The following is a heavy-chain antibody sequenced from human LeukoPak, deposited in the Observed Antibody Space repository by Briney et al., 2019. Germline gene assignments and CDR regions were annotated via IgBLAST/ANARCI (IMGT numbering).Heavy chain of an antibody. J-gene: IGHJ3*02. CDR3: ASTDPHDYGDYLLWNDAFDI. CDR1: GGSISSSSYY. V-gene: IGHV4-39*07. D-gene: IGHD4-17*01. CDR2: IYYSGST. Sequence: PSETLSLTCTVSGGSISSSSYYWGWIRQPPGKGLEWIGSIYYSGSTYYNPSLKSRVTISVDTSKNQFSLKLGSVTAADTAVYYCASTDPHDYGDYLLWNDAFDIWGQGTMVTVSS.